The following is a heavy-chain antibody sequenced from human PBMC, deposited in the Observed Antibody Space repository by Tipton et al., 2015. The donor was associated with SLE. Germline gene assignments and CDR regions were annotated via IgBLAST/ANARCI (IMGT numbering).Heavy chain of an antibody. V-gene: IGHV4-39*07. J-gene: IGHJ3*02. CDR3: ARAGTGDREDAFDI. D-gene: IGHD7-27*01. Sequence: TLSLTCTVSGGSISSSSYYWGWIRQPPGKGLEWIGSIYYSGSTNYNPSLKSRVTISVDTSKNQFSLKLSSVTAADTAVYYCARAGTGDREDAFDIWGQGTMVTVSS. CDR2: IYYSGST. CDR1: GGSISSSSYY.